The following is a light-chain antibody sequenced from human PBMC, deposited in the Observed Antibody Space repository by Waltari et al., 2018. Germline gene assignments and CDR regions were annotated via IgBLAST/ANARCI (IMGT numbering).Light chain of an antibody. CDR1: QSVSSN. Sequence: EIVMTQSPATLSVSPGERATLSCRASQSVSSNLAWYQQNPGQAPRLLSYGASTRATGIPARFSGSGSGTEFTLTISSLQSEDFAVYYCQQYNNWPWTFGQGTKVEIK. CDR3: QQYNNWPWT. J-gene: IGKJ1*01. CDR2: GAS. V-gene: IGKV3-15*01.